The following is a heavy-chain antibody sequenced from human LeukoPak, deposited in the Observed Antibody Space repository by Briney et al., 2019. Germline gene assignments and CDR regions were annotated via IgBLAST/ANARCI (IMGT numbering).Heavy chain of an antibody. CDR1: LYTFISFG. CDR3: ARAGRKLVRRSWYGDSDY. V-gene: IGHV1-18*01. D-gene: IGHD6-13*01. CDR2: ISAYDGNT. J-gene: IGHJ4*01. Sequence: GASVKVSCKASLYTFISFGISRVPQAPGQGLEWMGWISAYDGNTNYAQTLQGRVTMTTDTSTSTGYMELRSVRCDHRAVYYCARAGRKLVRRSWYGDSDYWGQATLVTVSS.